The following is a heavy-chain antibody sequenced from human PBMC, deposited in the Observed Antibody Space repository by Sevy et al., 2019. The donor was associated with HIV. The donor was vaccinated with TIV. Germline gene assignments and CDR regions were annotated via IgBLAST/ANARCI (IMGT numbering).Heavy chain of an antibody. Sequence: SQTLSLTCAISGDSVSTNSAAWSWIRQSPSRGLEWLGRTYYRSQQWYNDYAVSVKSRVTINSDTSKNQFSLHLNSVTPDDTAVYYCARERGRDRYSLYYMDVWGKGTTVTVSS. CDR3: ARERGRDRYSLYYMDV. D-gene: IGHD2-15*01. J-gene: IGHJ6*03. CDR2: TYYRSQQWYN. CDR1: GDSVSTNSAA. V-gene: IGHV6-1*01.